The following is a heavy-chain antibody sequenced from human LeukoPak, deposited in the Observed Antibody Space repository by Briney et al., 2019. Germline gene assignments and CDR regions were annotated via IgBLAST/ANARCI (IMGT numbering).Heavy chain of an antibody. CDR2: IYHSGST. V-gene: IGHV4-38-2*02. CDR3: ASMNNWNAREYYYYYYMDV. D-gene: IGHD1-1*01. CDR1: GYSISSGYY. Sequence: SETLSLTCTASGYSISSGYYWGWIRQPPGKGLEWIGSIYHSGSTYYNPSLKSRVTISVDTSKNQFSLKLSSVTAADTAVYYCASMNNWNAREYYYYYYMDVWGKGTTVTVSS. J-gene: IGHJ6*03.